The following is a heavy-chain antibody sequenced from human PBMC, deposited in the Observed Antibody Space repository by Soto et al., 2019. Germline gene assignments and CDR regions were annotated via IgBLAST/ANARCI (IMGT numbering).Heavy chain of an antibody. CDR2: IYYSGNT. J-gene: IGHJ6*03. CDR1: GGSISPYY. Sequence: QVQLQESGPGLVKPSETLSLTCTVSGGSISPYYWSWIRQPPGKGLEWIGYIYYSGNTNYNPSLESRVTMSVATARNQFSLKLTSVTPADTAVYYCARKGAAASYSHYYMHVWGRGTTVTVS. V-gene: IGHV4-59*01. CDR3: ARKGAAASYSHYYMHV. D-gene: IGHD6-13*01.